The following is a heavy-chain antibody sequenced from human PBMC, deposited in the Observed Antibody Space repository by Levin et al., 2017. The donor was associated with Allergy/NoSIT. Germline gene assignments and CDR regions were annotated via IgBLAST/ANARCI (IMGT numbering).Heavy chain of an antibody. CDR3: ARDSSSPF. J-gene: IGHJ4*02. CDR2: IYPGGST. V-gene: IGHV3-53*01. D-gene: IGHD6-6*01. Sequence: GESLKISCAASGFIVSDNYMSWVRQAPGKGLECVSVIYPGGSTYYADSVEGRFTISRDDSKNALYLQMNSLRADDTAVYYCARDSSSPFWGQGTLVTVSS. CDR1: GFIVSDNY.